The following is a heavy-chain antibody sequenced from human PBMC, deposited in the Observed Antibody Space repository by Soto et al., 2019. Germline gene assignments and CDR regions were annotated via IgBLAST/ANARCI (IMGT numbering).Heavy chain of an antibody. CDR3: ARDELNPLPDAAVDI. D-gene: IGHD1-1*01. CDR1: GFTFSDYY. CDR2: ITSSGSTI. V-gene: IGHV3-11*01. Sequence: QVQLVESGGGLVKPGGSLRLSCAASGFTFSDYYMSWIRQAPGKGLEWVSYITSSGSTIYYADSVKGRFTISRDNAKNSLFLQMNSLRAEDTAVYYCARDELNPLPDAAVDIWGQGTMVTVSS. J-gene: IGHJ3*02.